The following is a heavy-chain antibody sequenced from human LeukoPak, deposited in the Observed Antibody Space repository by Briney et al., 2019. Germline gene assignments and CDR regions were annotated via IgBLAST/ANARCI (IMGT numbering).Heavy chain of an antibody. CDR1: GFTFDDYA. CDR2: ISWNSGSI. V-gene: IGHV3-9*01. D-gene: IGHD6-19*01. CDR3: AKDVLEAGTVY. J-gene: IGHJ4*02. Sequence: PGRPLRLSCAASGFTFDDYAMHWVRQAPGKGLEWVSGISWNSGSIGYADSVKGRFTISRDNAKNSLYLQMNSLRAEDTALYYCAKDVLEAGTVYWGQGTLVTVSS.